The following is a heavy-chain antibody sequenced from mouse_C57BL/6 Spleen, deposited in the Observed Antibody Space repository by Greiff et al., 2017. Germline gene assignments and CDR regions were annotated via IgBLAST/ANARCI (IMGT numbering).Heavy chain of an antibody. V-gene: IGHV1-52*01. Sequence: QVQLQQPGAELVRPGSSVKLSCKASGYTFTSYWMHWVKQRPIQGLEWIGNIDPSDSETHYNRKFKDKATLTVDKSSSTAYMQLSSLTSEDSAVCYCARRYCDYDVLDDWGQGTTLTVSS. D-gene: IGHD2-4*01. CDR3: ARRYCDYDVLDD. J-gene: IGHJ2*01. CDR2: IDPSDSET. CDR1: GYTFTSYW.